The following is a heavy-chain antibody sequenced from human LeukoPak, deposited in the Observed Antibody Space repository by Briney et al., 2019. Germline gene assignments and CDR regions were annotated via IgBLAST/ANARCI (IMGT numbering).Heavy chain of an antibody. J-gene: IGHJ3*02. V-gene: IGHV4-34*01. CDR2: IYPSGST. CDR1: GGSFSGYY. CDR3: ARARRADYSGPGSYGPFDI. Sequence: SETLSLTCAVYGGSFSGYYWSWIRQPPGKGLECLGRIYPSGSTNYNPSLKSRVTISMSKSKNHFSLKLTSLTAADTAVYYCARARRADYSGPGSYGPFDIWGQGTMVTVSS. D-gene: IGHD3-10*01.